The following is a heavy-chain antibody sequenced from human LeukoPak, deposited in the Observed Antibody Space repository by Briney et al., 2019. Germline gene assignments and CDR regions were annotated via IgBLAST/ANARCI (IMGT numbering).Heavy chain of an antibody. J-gene: IGHJ4*02. CDR2: IYYSGST. CDR1: GGSISSSGYY. D-gene: IGHD3-22*01. Sequence: SETLSLTCTVSGGSISSSGYYWAWIRQPPGKGLEWIGSIYYSGSTYYNPSLKSRVTISVDTSKNQFSLKLSSVTAADTAVYYCARVADYYDSSGPDYWGQGTLVTVSS. CDR3: ARVADYYDSSGPDY. V-gene: IGHV4-39*07.